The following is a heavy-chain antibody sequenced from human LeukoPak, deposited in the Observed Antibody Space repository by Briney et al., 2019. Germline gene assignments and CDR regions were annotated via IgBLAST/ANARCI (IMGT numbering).Heavy chain of an antibody. CDR1: GGSISSYY. D-gene: IGHD6-13*01. V-gene: IGHV4-59*01. CDR2: IYYSGST. J-gene: IGHJ5*02. CDR3: ARAVSLAEAGNWFDP. Sequence: PSETLSLTCTVSGGSISSYYWSWIRQPPGKGLERIGYIYYSGSTNYNPSLKSRVTISVDTSKNQLSLKLSSVTAADTAVYYCARAVSLAEAGNWFDPWGQGTLVTVSS.